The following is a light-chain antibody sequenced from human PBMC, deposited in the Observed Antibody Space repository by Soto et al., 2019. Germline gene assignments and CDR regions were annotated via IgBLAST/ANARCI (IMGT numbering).Light chain of an antibody. J-gene: IGKJ1*01. CDR1: QSVSSSY. CDR2: GAS. Sequence: EIVLTQSPGTLSLSPVEIATLSFRASQSVSSSYLAWYQQKPGQAPRLLTYGASSRATGIPDRFSGSGSGTDFTLTISRLETEDFAVYYCQQYGSSGTFGQGTKVDIK. CDR3: QQYGSSGT. V-gene: IGKV3-20*01.